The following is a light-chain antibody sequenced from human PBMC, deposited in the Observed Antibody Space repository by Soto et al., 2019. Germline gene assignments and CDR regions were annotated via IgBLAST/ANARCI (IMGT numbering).Light chain of an antibody. J-gene: IGKJ1*01. V-gene: IGKV3-20*01. CDR3: QHYNTYPWT. CDR1: QSVTGNY. CDR2: GAS. Sequence: EIVLTQSPGALSLSTGERATLYSGARQSVTGNYLAWYQQTPGQAPRLLLFGASSRATGIPDRFSGSGSGTEFTLTISSLQPGDFATYYCQHYNTYPWTFGHGTKVDIK.